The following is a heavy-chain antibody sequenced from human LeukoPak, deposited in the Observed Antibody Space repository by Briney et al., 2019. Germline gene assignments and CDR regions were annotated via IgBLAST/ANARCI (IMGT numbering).Heavy chain of an antibody. V-gene: IGHV3-48*01. CDR3: AKVDDYYDSNRGGPPFDY. Sequence: GGSLRLSCAASGFTFSSYSMNWVRQAPGKGLEWISYISSSGSTINYADSVKGRFTISRDSAKNSLYLQMNSLRAEDTAVYYCAKVDDYYDSNRGGPPFDYWGQGTLVTVSS. D-gene: IGHD3-22*01. J-gene: IGHJ4*02. CDR2: ISSSGSTI. CDR1: GFTFSSYS.